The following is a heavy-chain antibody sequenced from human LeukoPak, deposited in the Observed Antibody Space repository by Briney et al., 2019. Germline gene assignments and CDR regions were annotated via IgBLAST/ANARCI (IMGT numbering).Heavy chain of an antibody. CDR3: ATHLTYHGGNSD. V-gene: IGHV1-69-2*01. CDR1: GYTFTDYY. J-gene: IGHJ4*02. Sequence: ASVKISCKVSGYTFTDYYMHWVQQAPGKGLEWMGLVDPEDGETIYAEKFQGRVTITADASTDTAYMELSSLRSEDTAVYYCATHLTYHGGNSDWGQGTLVTVSS. CDR2: VDPEDGET. D-gene: IGHD4-23*01.